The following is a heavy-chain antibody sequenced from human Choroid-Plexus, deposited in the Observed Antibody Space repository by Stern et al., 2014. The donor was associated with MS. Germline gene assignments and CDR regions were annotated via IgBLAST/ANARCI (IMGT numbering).Heavy chain of an antibody. CDR3: AKDRQYLTYFFDH. CDR2: VSYDGSNK. J-gene: IGHJ5*02. V-gene: IGHV3-30*18. Sequence: VQLVESGGGVVQPGRPLRLSCVASGFTLGSRAMHWVRQAPGKGLGWVAGVSYDGSNKYYADSVKGRFTISRDNSQNTLYMQMSSLRPEDTAVYYCAKDRQYLTYFFDHWGQGSLVTVSS. D-gene: IGHD2/OR15-2a*01. CDR1: GFTLGSRA.